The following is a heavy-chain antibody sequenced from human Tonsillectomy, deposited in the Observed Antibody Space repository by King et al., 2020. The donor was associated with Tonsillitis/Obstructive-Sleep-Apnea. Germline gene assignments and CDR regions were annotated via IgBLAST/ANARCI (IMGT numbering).Heavy chain of an antibody. CDR2: IWPGDSDT. D-gene: IGHD1-1*01. CDR3: ARRGYSHWENRFDP. Sequence: VQLVESGAEVKKAGESLKISCKGSGYNFASYWIGWVRQMPGKGLEWMGIIWPGDSDTKYSPSFQGQVTISADKSISTAYLQWSSLKASDTAMYYCARRGYSHWENRFDPWGQGTLVTVSS. J-gene: IGHJ5*02. CDR1: GYNFASYW. V-gene: IGHV5-51*01.